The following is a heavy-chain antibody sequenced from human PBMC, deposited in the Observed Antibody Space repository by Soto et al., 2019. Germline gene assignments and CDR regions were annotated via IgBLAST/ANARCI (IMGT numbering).Heavy chain of an antibody. J-gene: IGHJ4*02. V-gene: IGHV1-46*01. D-gene: IGHD2-15*01. Sequence: QVQLVQSGAEVKKPGASVKVSCKASGYTFTSYYMHWVLQAPGQGLEWMGIINPSGGSTSYAQKFQGRVTMTRDTSTSTVYMELSSLRSEDTAVYYCARGNFLVVVVAASEYYFDYWGQGTLVTVSS. CDR3: ARGNFLVVVVAASEYYFDY. CDR1: GYTFTSYY. CDR2: INPSGGST.